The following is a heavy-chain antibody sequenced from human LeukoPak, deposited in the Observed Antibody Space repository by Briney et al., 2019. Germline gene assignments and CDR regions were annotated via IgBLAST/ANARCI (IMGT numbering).Heavy chain of an antibody. CDR3: ARDAGWGYYDL. CDR1: GFTFSISW. Sequence: GGSLRLSCVASGFTFSISWVTWVRQAPGKGLGWGANIDKHGNGKYYVDSVKGRFAISRDCATNSVFLQMNSLRAEDKSVYYCARDAGWGYYDLWGQGTPVTVSS. J-gene: IGHJ4*02. V-gene: IGHV3-7*01. D-gene: IGHD1-26*01. CDR2: IDKHGNGK.